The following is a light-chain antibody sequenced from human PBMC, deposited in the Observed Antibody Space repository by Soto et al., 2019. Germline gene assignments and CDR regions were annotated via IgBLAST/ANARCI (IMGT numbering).Light chain of an antibody. CDR2: GVT. CDR1: STDVGGYDF. CDR3: CSYTRNITAHLM. Sequence: QSVLTQPASVSGSPGQSITISCTGTSTDVGGYDFVSWYQHHPHKAPKLIIYGVTNRPSGVSNRFSGSKSGNTASLTISGLQAADEAHYYCCSYTRNITAHLMFGGGTKVTVL. V-gene: IGLV2-14*01. J-gene: IGLJ3*02.